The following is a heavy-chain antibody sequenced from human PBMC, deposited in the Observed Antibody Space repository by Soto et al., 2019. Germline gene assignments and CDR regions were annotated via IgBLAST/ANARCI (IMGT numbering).Heavy chain of an antibody. D-gene: IGHD3-3*02. J-gene: IGHJ5*01. CDR1: CDSISSPDYY. CDR3: ARVTFTPNWFDS. CDR2: VYYRGSI. Sequence: PSETLSLTCSVSCDSISSPDYYWSWIRQAPEKGLELIGYVYYRGSIYYTPSFESRVSISVDTSKNQFSLRLTSVTAADSAMYFCARVTFTPNWFDSWGQGILVTVSS. V-gene: IGHV4-30-4*01.